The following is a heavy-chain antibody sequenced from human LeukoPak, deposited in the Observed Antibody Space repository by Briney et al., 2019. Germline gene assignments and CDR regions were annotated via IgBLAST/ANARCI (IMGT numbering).Heavy chain of an antibody. V-gene: IGHV4-4*09. CDR2: IYISGST. CDR1: GGSSSTYY. CDR3: ARQGGSGWPNWFDP. Sequence: SETLSLTCTVSGGSSSTYYWSWIRQPPGKGLEWIGYIYISGSTNYNPSLKSRVTISVDTSKNQFSLKLSSVTAADTAVYYCARQGGSGWPNWFDPWGQGTLVTVCS. J-gene: IGHJ5*02. D-gene: IGHD6-19*01.